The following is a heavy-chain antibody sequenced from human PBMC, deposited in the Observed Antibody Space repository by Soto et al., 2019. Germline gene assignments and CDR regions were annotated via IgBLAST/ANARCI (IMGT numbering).Heavy chain of an antibody. CDR2: INHSGST. D-gene: IGHD2-2*01. Sequence: PSETLSLTCAVYGGSFSGYYWSWIRQPPGKGLEWIGEINHSGSTNYNPSLKSRVTISVDTSKNQFSLKLSSVTAADTAVYYCARGDILVVPANHEYYYYYYGMDVWGQGTTVT. CDR1: GGSFSGYY. V-gene: IGHV4-34*01. CDR3: ARGDILVVPANHEYYYYYYGMDV. J-gene: IGHJ6*02.